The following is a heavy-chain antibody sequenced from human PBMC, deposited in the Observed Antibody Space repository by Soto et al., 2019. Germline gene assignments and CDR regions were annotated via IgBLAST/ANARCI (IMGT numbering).Heavy chain of an antibody. J-gene: IGHJ3*02. CDR2: IYYSGST. D-gene: IGHD3-10*01. Sequence: PWETLSLTCTVSGGSISSYYWSWVRQPPGKGLEWIGYIYYSGSTNYNPSLKSRVTISVDTSKNQFSLKLSSVTAADTAVYYCARGGVITSSSDAFDIWGQGTMVTVSS. V-gene: IGHV4-59*01. CDR3: ARGGVITSSSDAFDI. CDR1: GGSISSYY.